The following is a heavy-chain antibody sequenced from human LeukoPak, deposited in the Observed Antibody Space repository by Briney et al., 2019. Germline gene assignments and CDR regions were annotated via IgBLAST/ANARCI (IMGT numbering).Heavy chain of an antibody. CDR2: MNPNSGNT. J-gene: IGHJ3*02. D-gene: IGHD2-2*02. CDR3: ASGQLLYHGPHDAFDI. V-gene: IGHV1-8*01. Sequence: ASVKVSCKASGYTFSSHDINWVRQATGQGLEWMGWMNPNSGNTGFAKNFQGRATITRDTSISTAYMELSSLRSDDTAVYYCASGQLLYHGPHDAFDIWGQGTMVTVSS. CDR1: GYTFSSHD.